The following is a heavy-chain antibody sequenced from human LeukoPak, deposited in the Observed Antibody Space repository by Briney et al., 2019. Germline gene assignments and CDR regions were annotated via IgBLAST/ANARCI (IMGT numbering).Heavy chain of an antibody. V-gene: IGHV1-8*03. CDR2: MNPNSGNT. D-gene: IGHD1-26*01. CDR1: GYTFTSYD. Sequence: ASVKVSCKASGYTFTSYDINWVRQATGQGLEWMGWMNPNSGNTGYAQKFQGRVTIPRNTSISTAYMELSSLRSEDTAVYYCASTWEPELPHDAFDIWGQGTMVTVSS. J-gene: IGHJ3*02. CDR3: ASTWEPELPHDAFDI.